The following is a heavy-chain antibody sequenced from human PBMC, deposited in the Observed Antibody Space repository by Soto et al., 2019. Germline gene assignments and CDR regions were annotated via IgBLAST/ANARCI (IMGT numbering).Heavy chain of an antibody. CDR2: ISSSDGST. CDR1: GFTFSSSA. J-gene: IGHJ4*02. D-gene: IGHD6-19*01. Sequence: GGSLRLSCAASGFTFSSSAMNWVRQAPGKGLEWVSGISSSDGSTYYADSVKGRFTISRDNSRNTLYLQMNSLRADDTAVYYCANRHSSGFVEYWGQGTLVIVSS. V-gene: IGHV3-23*01. CDR3: ANRHSSGFVEY.